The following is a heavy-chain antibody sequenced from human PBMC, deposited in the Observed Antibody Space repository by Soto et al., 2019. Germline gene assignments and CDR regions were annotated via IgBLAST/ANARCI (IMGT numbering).Heavy chain of an antibody. CDR3: GFGRFPSPVFDI. CDR1: NGSISSYY. CDR2: IYYSGST. Sequence: PSETLSLTCTVSNGSISSYYWSWIRQPPGKGLEWIGYIYYSGSTYYNPSLKSRVTISVDTSKNQFSLKLSSVTAADTAVYYCGFGRFPSPVFDIWGQGTMVTVSS. D-gene: IGHD3-10*01. J-gene: IGHJ3*02. V-gene: IGHV4-59*06.